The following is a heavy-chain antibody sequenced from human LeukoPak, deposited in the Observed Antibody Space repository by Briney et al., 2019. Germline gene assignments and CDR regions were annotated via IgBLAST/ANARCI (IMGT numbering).Heavy chain of an antibody. CDR2: IKQDGSEK. CDR3: ARDQGALDI. CDR1: GFTFSHYW. Sequence: GGSLRFSCAASGFTFSHYWMSWVRQAPGNGLEWLANIKQDGSEKYYVDSVKGRFTISRDNDKNSLYLQMNSQRAEDTAIYYCARDQGALDIWGQGTMVTVSS. V-gene: IGHV3-7*01. J-gene: IGHJ3*02.